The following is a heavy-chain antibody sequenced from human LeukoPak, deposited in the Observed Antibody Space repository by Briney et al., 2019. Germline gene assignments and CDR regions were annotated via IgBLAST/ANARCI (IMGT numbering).Heavy chain of an antibody. Sequence: PGGPLRLSCAVSGFTLSSYWMHWVRQAPGKGLVWVSRMNSDGRATTYADSVKGRFTISRDNAKNTLYLQMNSLRAEDTAVYYCARDRTVRYWGQGTLVTVSS. CDR2: MNSDGRAT. J-gene: IGHJ4*02. D-gene: IGHD1-1*01. CDR3: ARDRTVRY. V-gene: IGHV3-74*01. CDR1: GFTLSSYW.